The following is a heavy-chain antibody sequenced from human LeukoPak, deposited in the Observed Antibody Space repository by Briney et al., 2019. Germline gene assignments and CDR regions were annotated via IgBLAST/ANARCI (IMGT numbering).Heavy chain of an antibody. CDR3: ARRYFDWSTFDY. J-gene: IGHJ4*02. D-gene: IGHD3-9*01. CDR2: IFYGGST. CDR1: GGSNSGYY. Sequence: PSETLSLTCTVSGGSNSGYYWSWIRQPPGKGLECIGYIFYGGSTNYNPSLKSRVTISVDTSKNQFSLKLSSVTAADTAVYYCARRYFDWSTFDYWGQGTLVTVSS. V-gene: IGHV4-59*08.